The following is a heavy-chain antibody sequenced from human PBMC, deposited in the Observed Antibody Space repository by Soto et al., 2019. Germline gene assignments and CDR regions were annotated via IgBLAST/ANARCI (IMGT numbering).Heavy chain of an antibody. CDR3: ANFIEVGGENYFDP. V-gene: IGHV3-23*01. D-gene: IGHD2-15*01. J-gene: IGHJ5*02. Sequence: EVQLLESGGGLVQPGGSLRLSCAASGFIFSSYVMNWVRQAPGKGLEWVSSISGSGGSTYYADSVKGRFTISRDNSKNTLYLQMNSVRAEDTAKYYCANFIEVGGENYFDPWGQGTQVTVSS. CDR2: ISGSGGST. CDR1: GFIFSSYV.